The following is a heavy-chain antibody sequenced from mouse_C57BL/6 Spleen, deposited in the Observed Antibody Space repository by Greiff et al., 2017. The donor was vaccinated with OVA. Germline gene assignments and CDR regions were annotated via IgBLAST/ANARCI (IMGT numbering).Heavy chain of an antibody. J-gene: IGHJ4*01. Sequence: QVQLKQPGAELVMPGASVKLSCKASGYTFTSYWMHWVKQRPGQGLEWIGEIDPSDSYTNYNQKFKGKSTLTVDKSSSTAYMQLSSLTSEDSAVYYCARNDGSSPLAMDYWGQGTSVTVSS. V-gene: IGHV1-69*01. D-gene: IGHD1-1*01. CDR3: ARNDGSSPLAMDY. CDR2: IDPSDSYT. CDR1: GYTFTSYW.